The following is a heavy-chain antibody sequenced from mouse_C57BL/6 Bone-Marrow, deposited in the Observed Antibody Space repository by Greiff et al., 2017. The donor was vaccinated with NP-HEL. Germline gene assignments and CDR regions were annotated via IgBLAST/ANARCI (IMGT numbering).Heavy chain of an antibody. J-gene: IGHJ4*01. CDR3: ARECITTVVAPYYYAMDY. Sequence: EVQLQQSGPELVKPGASVKISCKASGYSFTDYNMNWVKQSNGKSLEWIGVINPNYGTTSYNQKFKGKATLTVDQSSSTAYMQLNSLTSEDSAVYYCARECITTVVAPYYYAMDYWGQGTSVTVSS. CDR2: INPNYGTT. V-gene: IGHV1-39*01. CDR1: GYSFTDYN. D-gene: IGHD1-1*01.